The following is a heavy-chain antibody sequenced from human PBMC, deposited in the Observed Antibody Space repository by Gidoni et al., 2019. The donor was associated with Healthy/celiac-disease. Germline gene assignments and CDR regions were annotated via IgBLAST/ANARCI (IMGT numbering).Heavy chain of an antibody. V-gene: IGHV3-30*18. J-gene: IGHJ6*02. CDR2: ISYDGSNK. Sequence: GKGLEWVAVISYDGSNKYYADSVKGRFTISRDTSKNTLYLQMNSLRAEDTAVYYCAKEKRQLVYYYYGMDVWGQGTTVTVSS. CDR3: AKEKRQLVYYYYGMDV. D-gene: IGHD6-13*01.